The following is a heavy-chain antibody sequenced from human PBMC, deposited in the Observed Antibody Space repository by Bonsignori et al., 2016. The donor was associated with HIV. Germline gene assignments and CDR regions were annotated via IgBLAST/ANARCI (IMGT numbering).Heavy chain of an antibody. CDR1: GYTFTGYH. D-gene: IGHD5-18*01. J-gene: IGHJ4*02. CDR2: INPNSGGT. Sequence: ASVKVSCKASGYTFTGYHIHWVRQAPGQGLEWMAWINPNSGGTNYAQKFHGRVTMTSDTSISTAYMELSRLRSDDTAVYYCARVKAMGRAFFDYWGQGTLVTVSS. V-gene: IGHV1-2*02. CDR3: ARVKAMGRAFFDY.